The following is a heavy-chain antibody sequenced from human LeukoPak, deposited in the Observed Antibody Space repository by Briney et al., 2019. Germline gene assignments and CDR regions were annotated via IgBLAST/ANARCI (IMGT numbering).Heavy chain of an antibody. J-gene: IGHJ4*02. D-gene: IGHD1-26*01. CDR3: TTDPLTAIVGATMRLY. CDR1: GFTFSSYG. V-gene: IGHV3-15*01. CDR2: IKSKTDGGTT. Sequence: PGGSLRLSCAASGFTFSSYGMHWVRQAPGKGLEWVGRIKSKTDGGTTDYAAPVKGRFTISRDDSKNTLYLQMNSLKTEDTAVYYCTTDPLTAIVGATMRLYWGQGTLVTVSS.